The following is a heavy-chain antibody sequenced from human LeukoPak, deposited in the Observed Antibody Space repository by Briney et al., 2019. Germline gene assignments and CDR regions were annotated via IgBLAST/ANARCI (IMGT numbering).Heavy chain of an antibody. Sequence: GRSLRLSCAASGFTLSSYGMHWVRQAPGKGLEWVAVISYDGSNKYYADSVKGRFTISRDNSKNTLYLQMNSLRAEDTAVYYCAKDGLRYYFDYWGQGTLVTVSS. CDR2: ISYDGSNK. J-gene: IGHJ4*02. CDR3: AKDGLRYYFDY. CDR1: GFTLSSYG. V-gene: IGHV3-30*18.